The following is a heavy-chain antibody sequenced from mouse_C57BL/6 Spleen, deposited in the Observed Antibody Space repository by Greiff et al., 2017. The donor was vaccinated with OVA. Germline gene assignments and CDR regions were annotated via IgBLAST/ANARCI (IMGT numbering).Heavy chain of an antibody. CDR1: GYAFSLSW. CDR3: AYSGFDY. D-gene: IGHD3-1*01. CDR2: IYPGDGDT. V-gene: IGHV1-80*01. J-gene: IGHJ2*01. Sequence: QVPLTASGAALVKPGASVPISCTASGYAFSLSWLYWVQQRPGPGLAWIGQIYPGDGDTNYNGKFKGKAILTADKSSSTAYMQLSSLTSEDSAVYFCAYSGFDYWGQGTTLTVSS.